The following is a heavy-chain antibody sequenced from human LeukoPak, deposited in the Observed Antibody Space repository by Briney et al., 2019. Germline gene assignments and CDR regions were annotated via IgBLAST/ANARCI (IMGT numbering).Heavy chain of an antibody. J-gene: IGHJ4*02. V-gene: IGHV4-34*01. CDR3: ARDSGYDFWSGYRHFDY. CDR2: INHSGST. CDR1: GGSFSGYY. D-gene: IGHD3-3*01. Sequence: PSETLSLTCAVYGGSFSGYYWSWIRQPPGKGLEWIGEINHSGSTNYNPSLKTRVTISVDTSKNHFSLKLSSVTAADTAVYYCARDSGYDFWSGYRHFDYWGQGTLVTVSS.